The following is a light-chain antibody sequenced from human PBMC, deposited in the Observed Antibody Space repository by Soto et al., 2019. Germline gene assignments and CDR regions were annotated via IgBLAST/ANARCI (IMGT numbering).Light chain of an antibody. CDR1: SGDVGGYDF. CDR2: HVI. Sequence: QSALTQPRAVSGSTGQSVTIFCTGTSGDVGGYDFVSWYQQNPGKAPSLMIFHVIQRPSGVPDRFSGSKSGNTASLTISGLQAEDEADYYCCSYGGSYTWVFGGGTKLTVL. CDR3: CSYGGSYTWV. V-gene: IGLV2-11*01. J-gene: IGLJ3*02.